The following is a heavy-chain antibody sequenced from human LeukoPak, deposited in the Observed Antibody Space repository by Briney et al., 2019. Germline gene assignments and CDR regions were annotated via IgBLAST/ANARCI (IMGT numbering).Heavy chain of an antibody. V-gene: IGHV4-34*01. CDR1: GGSFSGYY. CDR2: INHGGST. J-gene: IGHJ4*02. CDR3: ARAAAAGGHYFDY. D-gene: IGHD6-13*01. Sequence: SETLSLTCAVYGGSFSGYYWSWIRQPPGKGLEWMGEINHGGSTNYNPSLKSRATISIDTSKNQSSLKLSSVTAADRAVYYCARAAAAGGHYFDYWGQGTLVTVSS.